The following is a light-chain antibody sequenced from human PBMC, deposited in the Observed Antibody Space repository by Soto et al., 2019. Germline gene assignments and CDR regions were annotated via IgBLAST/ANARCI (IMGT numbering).Light chain of an antibody. CDR1: SSNIGSNT. V-gene: IGLV1-44*01. CDR3: AAWDDSLNVHWV. J-gene: IGLJ3*02. Sequence: QSVLTQPPSASGTPGQRVTISCSGSSSNIGSNTVNWYQQLPGTAPKLLIYSNNQRPSGVPDRFSGSKSGTSASLAISGLQAEDEADYYCAAWDDSLNVHWVFVGGTKLTVL. CDR2: SNN.